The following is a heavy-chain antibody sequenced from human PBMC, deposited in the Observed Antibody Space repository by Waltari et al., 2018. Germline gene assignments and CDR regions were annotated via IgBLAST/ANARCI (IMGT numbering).Heavy chain of an antibody. V-gene: IGHV4-59*01. CDR2: IYYSGST. D-gene: IGHD3-22*01. CDR1: GGSISSYY. Sequence: QVQLQESGPGLVKPSETLSLTCTVSGGSISSYYWSWIRQPPGKGLEWIGYIYYSGSTNYNPSLKSRVTISVDTSKNQFSLKLSSVTAADTAVYYCAREGYYDSSGYSSGAGEYYYYYMDVWGKGTTVTVSS. J-gene: IGHJ6*03. CDR3: AREGYYDSSGYSSGAGEYYYYYMDV.